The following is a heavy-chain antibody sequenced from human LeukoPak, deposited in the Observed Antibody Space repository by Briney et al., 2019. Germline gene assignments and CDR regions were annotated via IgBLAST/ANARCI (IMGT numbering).Heavy chain of an antibody. V-gene: IGHV1-69*04. Sequence: GSSVKVSCKASGGTFSSYTISWVRQAPGQGLEWMGRIIPSLGIANYAQKFQGRVTITADKSTSTAYMELSSLRSEDTAVYYCAREGWLQDYYYYYGMDVWGQGTTVTVSS. CDR1: GGTFSSYT. D-gene: IGHD5-24*01. CDR3: AREGWLQDYYYYYGMDV. J-gene: IGHJ6*02. CDR2: IIPSLGIA.